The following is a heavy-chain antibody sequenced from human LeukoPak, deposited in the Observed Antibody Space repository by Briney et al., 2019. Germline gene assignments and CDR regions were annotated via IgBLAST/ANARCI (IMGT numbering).Heavy chain of an antibody. V-gene: IGHV1-18*01. J-gene: IGHJ4*02. D-gene: IGHD3-3*01. CDR2: ISAYNGNT. CDR1: GYTFTSYG. Sequence: EASVKVSCKASGYTFTSYGISWVRQAPGQGLEWMGWISAYNGNTNYAQKLQGRVTITRNTSISTAYMELSSLRSEDTAVYYCARGKTEYYDFWSGYYHLDYWGQGTLVTVSS. CDR3: ARGKTEYYDFWSGYYHLDY.